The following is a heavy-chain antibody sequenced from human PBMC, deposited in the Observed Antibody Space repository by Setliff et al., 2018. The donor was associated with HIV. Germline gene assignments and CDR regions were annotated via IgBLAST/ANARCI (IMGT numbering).Heavy chain of an antibody. CDR3: ARVPNQELYFYGMDV. CDR1: GDSLSSQY. J-gene: IGHJ6*02. CDR2: IDPSGESI. V-gene: IGHV1-46*01. Sequence: ASVKVSCKASGDSLSSQYFHWVRQAPGQGPEWMGIIDPSGESINYTQRFQGRVTMTRDTSTNTVYMELSSLTSGDTAMYYCARVPNQELYFYGMDVWGQGTTVTVSS. D-gene: IGHD1-7*01.